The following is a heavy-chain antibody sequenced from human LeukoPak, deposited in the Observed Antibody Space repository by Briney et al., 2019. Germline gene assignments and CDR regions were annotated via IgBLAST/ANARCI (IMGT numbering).Heavy chain of an antibody. CDR3: XXXGYSGYEFDY. J-gene: IGHJ4*02. D-gene: IGHD5-12*01. CDR2: IYPGDSDT. V-gene: IGHV5-51*01. Sequence: GESLKISCKGSGYSFTSNWIGWVRQMPGKGLEWMGIIYPGDSDTKYSPSFQGQVTMSADKSISTAYLQWSRLKASDTAIYYXXXXGYSGYEFDYWGQGTLVTVSS. CDR1: GYSFTSNW.